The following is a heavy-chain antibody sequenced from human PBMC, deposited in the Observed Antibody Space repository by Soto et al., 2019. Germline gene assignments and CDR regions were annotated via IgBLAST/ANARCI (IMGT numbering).Heavy chain of an antibody. CDR2: ITWNGGNT. D-gene: IGHD3-3*01. CDR3: ARETLSFGSALDV. Sequence: GGSLRLSXAASGFGFDDYNIHWVRQAPGKGLEWVSLITWNGGNTYYADSVKGRFTISRDGTTESVSLQMTSLKREDTGLYYCARETLSFGSALDVWGQGTMVTVSS. V-gene: IGHV3-43*01. J-gene: IGHJ6*02. CDR1: GFGFDDYN.